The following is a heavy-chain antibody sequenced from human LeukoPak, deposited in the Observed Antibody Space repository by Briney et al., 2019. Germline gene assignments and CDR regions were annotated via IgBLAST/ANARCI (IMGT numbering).Heavy chain of an antibody. J-gene: IGHJ3*02. CDR3: ARGIVGSRGAFDI. Sequence: GGSLRLSCAASGFTFSAHSMTWVRQAPGEGLEWVSVIYSGGSTYSTDSVKGRFTISRDISKNTVSLQMNSLRAEDTAVYYCARGIVGSRGAFDIWGQGTMVTVSS. CDR1: GFTFSAHS. D-gene: IGHD1-26*01. CDR2: IYSGGST. V-gene: IGHV3-53*01.